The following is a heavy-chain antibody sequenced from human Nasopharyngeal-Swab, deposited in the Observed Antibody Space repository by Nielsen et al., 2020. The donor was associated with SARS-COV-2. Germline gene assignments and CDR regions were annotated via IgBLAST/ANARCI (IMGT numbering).Heavy chain of an antibody. D-gene: IGHD5-24*01. V-gene: IGHV4-38-2*01. CDR2: IYHSGST. CDR3: ARAVEMAAILDY. J-gene: IGHJ4*02. Sequence: SETLPLTCAVSGYSMNSGYYWGRIRQPPGKGLEWIGSIYHSGSTYYNPSLKSRVTLSIDTSKNQFSLKLSSVTAADTAVYYCARAVEMAAILDYWGQGTLVTVSS. CDR1: GYSMNSGYY.